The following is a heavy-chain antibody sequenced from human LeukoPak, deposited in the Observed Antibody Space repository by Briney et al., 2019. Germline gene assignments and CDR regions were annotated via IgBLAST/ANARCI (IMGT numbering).Heavy chain of an antibody. CDR2: IGGSGSTI. Sequence: PGGSLRPSCAASGFTFSSYEMNWVRQAPGKGLEWISYIGGSGSTIYYADPVKGRFTISRDNAKNTVDLQMKSLRAEDTAVYYCARGYNTRWYSARMDVWGKGTTVTVSS. D-gene: IGHD6-13*01. V-gene: IGHV3-48*03. CDR3: ARGYNTRWYSARMDV. CDR1: GFTFSSYE. J-gene: IGHJ6*04.